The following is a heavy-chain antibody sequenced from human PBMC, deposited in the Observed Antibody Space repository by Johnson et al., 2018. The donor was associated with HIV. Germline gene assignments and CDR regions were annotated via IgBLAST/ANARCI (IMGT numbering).Heavy chain of an antibody. CDR2: IKYDASEK. D-gene: IGHD2-21*01. V-gene: IGHV3-7*03. CDR1: GFTVSSNY. CDR3: ARTHIVGPEDAFDI. J-gene: IGHJ3*02. Sequence: VQLVESGGGLVQPGRSLRLSCAASGFTVSSNYMSWVRQAPVKGLEWVANIKYDASEKSYVDSVKGRFTISRDNAKKSLYLQMNSLKTEDTAVYYCARTHIVGPEDAFDIWGQGTMVTVSS.